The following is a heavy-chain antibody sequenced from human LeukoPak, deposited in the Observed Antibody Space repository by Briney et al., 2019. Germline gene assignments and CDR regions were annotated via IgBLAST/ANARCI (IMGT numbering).Heavy chain of an antibody. CDR2: TSRSSSTI. CDR3: ARLRYYGMDV. V-gene: IGHV3-48*04. Sequence: GGSLRLSCAASGFTFSGYDMSWVRQAPGKGLEWVSYTSRSSSTIYYADSVKSRFTISRDNAKNSLYLQMNSLRAEDTAVYYRARLRYYGMDVWGQGTTVTVSS. CDR1: GFTFSGYD. J-gene: IGHJ6*02.